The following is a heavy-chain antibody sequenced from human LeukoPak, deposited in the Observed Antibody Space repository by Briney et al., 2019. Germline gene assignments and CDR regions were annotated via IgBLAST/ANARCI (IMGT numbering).Heavy chain of an antibody. CDR1: GGSFSGYY. J-gene: IGHJ4*02. D-gene: IGHD5-24*01. Sequence: SETLSLTCAVYGGSFSGYYWSWIRQAPGKALEWVGEISHSGSARYTPSPKTRVTISLGTSKNQFSLKLTSVTAADTAVYYCARVNGDAHNKSDYWGQGTLVSVSS. CDR3: ARVNGDAHNKSDY. V-gene: IGHV4-34*01. CDR2: ISHSGSA.